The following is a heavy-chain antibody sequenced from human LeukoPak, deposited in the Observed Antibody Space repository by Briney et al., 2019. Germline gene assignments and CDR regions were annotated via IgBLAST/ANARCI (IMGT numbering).Heavy chain of an antibody. D-gene: IGHD2-2*01. J-gene: IGHJ4*02. V-gene: IGHV3-7*01. Sequence: GGSLRLSCVVSGFDFSGFSMSWVRQAPGKGLEWVAIMEEHGSEIFYVGSVKGRFIISRDNARNSLYLQMNNLRAEDTAVYYCARPRGCGSARCNNFDYWGQGTLVTVSS. CDR3: ARPRGCGSARCNNFDY. CDR1: GFDFSGFS. CDR2: MEEHGSEI.